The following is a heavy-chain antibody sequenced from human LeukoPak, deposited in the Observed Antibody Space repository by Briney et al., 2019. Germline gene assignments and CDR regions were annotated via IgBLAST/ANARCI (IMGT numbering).Heavy chain of an antibody. Sequence: EASVNVSCKAFGYTFTSNYMHWVRQAPGQGLEWMGIINPSGGSTSYAQKFQGRITLSRDTSTSTVYMELSSLRSDDTAVYYCARAVNTPIYYFEYWGQGALVTVSS. J-gene: IGHJ4*02. CDR2: INPSGGST. V-gene: IGHV1-46*01. CDR1: GYTFTSNY. D-gene: IGHD1/OR15-1a*01. CDR3: ARAVNTPIYYFEY.